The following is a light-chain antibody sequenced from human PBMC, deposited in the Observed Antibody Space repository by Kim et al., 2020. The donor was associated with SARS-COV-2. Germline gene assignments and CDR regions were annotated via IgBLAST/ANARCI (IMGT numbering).Light chain of an antibody. CDR2: AVS. CDR3: LQYNAYPRT. CDR1: QAIDNS. V-gene: IGKV1-17*03. Sequence: ASVGDRVTITCRASQAIDNSLAWFQQKPGKVPKRLIFAVSSLEIGVPSRFSGSGSGTEFTLIINSLLPEDFATYYCLQYNAYPRTFGHGTKVDIK. J-gene: IGKJ1*01.